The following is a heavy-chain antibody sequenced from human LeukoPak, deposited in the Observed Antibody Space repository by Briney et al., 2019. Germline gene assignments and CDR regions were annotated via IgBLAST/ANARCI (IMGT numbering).Heavy chain of an antibody. CDR1: GFSFSSYW. CDR2: INSDGSST. V-gene: IGHV3-74*01. CDR3: ARDREGYIPNN. J-gene: IGHJ4*02. D-gene: IGHD6-13*01. Sequence: LAGVSLRLSSAASGFSFSSYWMHWVRQAPGKGLVCVSRINSDGSSTSYADSVKGRFTTSRDNAEHTLYLHKNTLRAEDTAVYYCARDREGYIPNNWVQGTLVTVSS.